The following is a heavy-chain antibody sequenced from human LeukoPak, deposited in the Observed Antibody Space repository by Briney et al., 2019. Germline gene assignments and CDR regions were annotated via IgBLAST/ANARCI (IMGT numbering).Heavy chain of an antibody. J-gene: IGHJ4*02. CDR1: GYSISSGYY. V-gene: IGHV4-38-2*02. CDR3: ARVFRGVIL. Sequence: SETLSLTCTVSGYSISSGYYWGWTRQPPGKGLEWIGSIYHSGSTYYNPSLKSRVTISVDTSKNQFSLKLSSVTAADTAVYYCARVFRGVILWGQGTLVTVSS. CDR2: IYHSGST. D-gene: IGHD3-10*01.